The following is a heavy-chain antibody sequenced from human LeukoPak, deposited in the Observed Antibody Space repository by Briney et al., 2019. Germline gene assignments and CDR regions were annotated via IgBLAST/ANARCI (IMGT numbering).Heavy chain of an antibody. CDR3: AKDRDYYLVGFFDY. J-gene: IGHJ4*02. Sequence: GGSLRLSCAASGFTFSSYAMSWVRQAPGKGLEWVSAISGSGVTTYYADSVKGRFTISRDNPKNTLYLQMNSLRAEDTALYYCAKDRDYYLVGFFDYWGQGTLVTVSS. D-gene: IGHD3-10*01. CDR2: ISGSGVTT. CDR1: GFTFSSYA. V-gene: IGHV3-23*01.